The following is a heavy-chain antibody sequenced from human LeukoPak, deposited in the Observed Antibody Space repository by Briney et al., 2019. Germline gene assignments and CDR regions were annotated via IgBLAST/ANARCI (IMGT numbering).Heavy chain of an antibody. V-gene: IGHV3-69-1*01. CDR1: GFAISTYA. D-gene: IGHD2-8*02. CDR2: LSSGRSP. Sequence: KTGGSLRLSCAASGFAISTYAMAWVRQAPGKGLEWISSLSSGRSPSYSDSLEGRLTMSSDNARNTLYLQMDNLRGEDTAMYYCARQLGYCAAGTCHFDSWGHGTQVTVSS. J-gene: IGHJ4*01. CDR3: ARQLGYCAAGTCHFDS.